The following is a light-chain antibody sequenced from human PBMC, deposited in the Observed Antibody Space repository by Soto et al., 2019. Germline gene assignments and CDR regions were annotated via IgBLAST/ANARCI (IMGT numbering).Light chain of an antibody. J-gene: IGLJ1*01. Sequence: GVAGGSSPIFYKNTTGDVGGYDYVSWYQQYPYKAPKLIIYEVTNRPSGISNRFSGSKSGNTAFLTIYGLQAEDEADYYCSSHTSGNTRVFGTGTKVTVL. CDR1: TGDVGGYDY. V-gene: IGLV2-14*01. CDR3: SSHTSGNTRV. CDR2: EVT.